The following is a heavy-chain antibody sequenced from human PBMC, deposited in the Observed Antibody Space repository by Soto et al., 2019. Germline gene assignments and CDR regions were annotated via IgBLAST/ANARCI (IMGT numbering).Heavy chain of an antibody. CDR1: GFTFSSYG. Sequence: EVQLVESGGGLVQPGGSLRLSCAASGFTFSSYGMNWVRQAQGKGLEWVSYISSSGSTIYYAESVRGRFSISRDNAKNSLYLQMDSRRDADTAVYFCADEEDGDYYFDSWCQGTLVTVSS. CDR2: ISSSGSTI. J-gene: IGHJ4*02. V-gene: IGHV3-48*02. CDR3: ADEEDGDYYFDS. D-gene: IGHD4-17*01.